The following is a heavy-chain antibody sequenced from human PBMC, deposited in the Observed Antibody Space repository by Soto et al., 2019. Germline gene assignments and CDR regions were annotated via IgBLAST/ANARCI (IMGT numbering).Heavy chain of an antibody. CDR2: IWYDGRKQ. CDR1: GFTFSTYG. J-gene: IGHJ6*02. CDR3: ARDRLNGSSPNGYYYYGLDV. V-gene: IGHV3-33*01. D-gene: IGHD3-10*01. Sequence: QVQLVESGGGGVQPGGSLRLSCEASGFTFSTYGMNWVRQAPGKGLEWVAVIWYDGRKQSYADSVRGRLTISRDNSKNTLYLQMNSLRVEDTAVYYCARDRLNGSSPNGYYYYGLDVWGQGTTVTVSS.